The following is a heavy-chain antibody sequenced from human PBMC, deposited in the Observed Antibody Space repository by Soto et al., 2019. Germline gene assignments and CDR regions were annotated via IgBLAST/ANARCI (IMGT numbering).Heavy chain of an antibody. Sequence: PSETLSLTCAVSGGSISSGGYSWSWIRQPPGKGLEWIGYIYHSGSTYYNPSLKSRVTISVDRSKNQFSLKLSSVTAADTAVYYGARARHNSYGSRDAFDIWGQGTMVTVSS. J-gene: IGHJ3*02. CDR2: IYHSGST. D-gene: IGHD5-18*01. V-gene: IGHV4-30-2*01. CDR1: GGSISSGGYS. CDR3: ARARHNSYGSRDAFDI.